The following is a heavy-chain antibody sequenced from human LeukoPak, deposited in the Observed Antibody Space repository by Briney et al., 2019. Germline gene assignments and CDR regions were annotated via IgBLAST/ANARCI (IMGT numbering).Heavy chain of an antibody. CDR2: IYYSGST. D-gene: IGHD3-16*01. CDR3: ARLRDLYNVFEY. J-gene: IGHJ4*02. V-gene: IGHV4-59*01. Sequence: SETLSLTCTVSGGSITSYHYSWIRQPPGKGLELIGYIYYSGSTNYNPSLKSRVTISVDTSKNQFSLKLSSVTAADTAVYYCARLRDLYNVFEYWGLGALVTVSS. CDR1: GGSITSYH.